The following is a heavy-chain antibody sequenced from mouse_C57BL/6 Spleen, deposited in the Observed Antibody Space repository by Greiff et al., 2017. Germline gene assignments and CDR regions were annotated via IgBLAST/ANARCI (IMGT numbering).Heavy chain of an antibody. V-gene: IGHV1-78*01. Sequence: QVQLQQSDAELVKPGASVKISCKVSGYTFTDHTIHWMKQRPEQGLEWIGYISPRDGSTKYNEKFKGKATLTADKSSSTAYMQLNSLTSEDSAVYFCAIYYGSSLWYFDVWGTGTTVTVSS. CDR2: ISPRDGST. J-gene: IGHJ1*03. CDR1: GYTFTDHT. CDR3: AIYYGSSLWYFDV. D-gene: IGHD1-1*01.